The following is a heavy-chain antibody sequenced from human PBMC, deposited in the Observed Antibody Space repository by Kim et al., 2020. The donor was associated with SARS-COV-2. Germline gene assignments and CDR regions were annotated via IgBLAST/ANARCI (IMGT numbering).Heavy chain of an antibody. J-gene: IGHJ5*02. Sequence: SETLSLTCTVSGGSISSSSYYWGWIRQPPGKGLEWIGSIYYSGSTYYNPSLKSRVTISVDTSKNQFSLKLSSVTAADTAVYYCARDQGGYSWDWFDPWGQGTLVTVSS. D-gene: IGHD5-18*01. CDR3: ARDQGGYSWDWFDP. CDR2: IYYSGST. CDR1: GGSISSSSYY. V-gene: IGHV4-39*07.